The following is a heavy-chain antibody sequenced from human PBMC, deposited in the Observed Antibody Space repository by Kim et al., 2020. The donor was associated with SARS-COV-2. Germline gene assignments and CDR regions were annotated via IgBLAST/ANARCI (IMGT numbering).Heavy chain of an antibody. CDR3: GRERGHCSGGSCYPGYYGMGV. CDR2: INPRDGSI. J-gene: IGHJ6*02. Sequence: ASVKVSCKTSGNTFNNYYIYWVRQAPGQGLEWMGIINPRDGSINYAQKFQDRVTMTRDTSTSTVYMDLNRMRSEDTAVYYCGRERGHCSGGSCYPGYYGMGVWGQGTTVTVSS. D-gene: IGHD2-15*01. V-gene: IGHV1-46*02. CDR1: GNTFNNYY.